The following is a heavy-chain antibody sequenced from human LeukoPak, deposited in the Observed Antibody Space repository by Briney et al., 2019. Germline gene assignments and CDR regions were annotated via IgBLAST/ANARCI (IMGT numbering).Heavy chain of an antibody. V-gene: IGHV3-43*02. CDR3: AGGHYYDSSGYYYVNAFDI. CDR2: ISGDGGST. D-gene: IGHD3-22*01. J-gene: IGHJ3*02. Sequence: GGSLRLSCAASGSTFDDYAMHWVRQAPGKGLEWVSLISGDGGSTYYADSVKGRFTISRDNSKNSLYLQMNSLRTEDTAVYYCAGGHYYDSSGYYYVNAFDIWGQGTMVTVSS. CDR1: GSTFDDYA.